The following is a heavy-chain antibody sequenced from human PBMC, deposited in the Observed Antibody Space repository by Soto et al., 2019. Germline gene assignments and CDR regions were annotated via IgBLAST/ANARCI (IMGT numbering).Heavy chain of an antibody. D-gene: IGHD3-10*01. J-gene: IGHJ4*02. CDR3: SHLVLRGWRELPTPPHLEK. CDR2: IYWDDDK. V-gene: IGHV2-5*02. Sequence: SGPTLVNPTQTLTLTCTFSGFSLSTSGVGVGWIRQPPGRALEWLALIYWDDDKRYSPSLKSRLTITKDTSKNQVVLTMTNMDPVPPAPDYRSHLVLRGWRELPTPPHLEKWGQATLVTVSS. CDR1: GFSLSTSGVG.